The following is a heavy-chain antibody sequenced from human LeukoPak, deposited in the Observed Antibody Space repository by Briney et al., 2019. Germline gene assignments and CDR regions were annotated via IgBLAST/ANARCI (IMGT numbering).Heavy chain of an antibody. V-gene: IGHV3-21*01. CDR3: ARSYGSGRHIYYYYGIDV. CDR1: GFTFSSYS. D-gene: IGHD3-10*01. J-gene: IGHJ6*02. Sequence: PGGYLRLYCAASGFTFSSYSMNWDRHAPGKGLEWVSSLSSSSSYIYYEDSVKGRFTISRDDAKNSLYLQMNSLRAEDTAVYYCARSYGSGRHIYYYYGIDVWGQGTTVTVSS. CDR2: LSSSSSYI.